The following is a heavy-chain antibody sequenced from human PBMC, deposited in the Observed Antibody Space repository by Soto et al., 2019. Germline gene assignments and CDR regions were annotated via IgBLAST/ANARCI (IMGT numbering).Heavy chain of an antibody. Sequence: QVQLVQSGAEVKKPGASVKVSCKASGYTFTSYYMHWVRQAPGQGLEWMGIINPSGGSTSYAQKFQGRVTMTRDTSTSTVYMELSSLRSEDTAVYYCARDPGDDYSNYVFSYWGQGTLVTVSS. CDR3: ARDPGDDYSNYVFSY. D-gene: IGHD4-4*01. CDR2: INPSGGST. V-gene: IGHV1-46*03. J-gene: IGHJ4*02. CDR1: GYTFTSYY.